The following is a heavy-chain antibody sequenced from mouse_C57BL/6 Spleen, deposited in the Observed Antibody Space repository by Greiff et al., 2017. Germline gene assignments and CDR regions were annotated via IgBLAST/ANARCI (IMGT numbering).Heavy chain of an antibody. CDR1: GYTFTDYE. CDR2: IDPETGGT. CDR3: TRALNSY. J-gene: IGHJ3*01. D-gene: IGHD1-3*01. V-gene: IGHV1-15*01. Sequence: VQLVESGAELVRPGASVTLSCKASGYTFTDYEMHWVKQTPVHGLEWIGAIDPETGGTAYNQKFKGKAILTADKSSSTAYMELRSLTSEDSAVYYCTRALNSYWGQGTLVTVSA.